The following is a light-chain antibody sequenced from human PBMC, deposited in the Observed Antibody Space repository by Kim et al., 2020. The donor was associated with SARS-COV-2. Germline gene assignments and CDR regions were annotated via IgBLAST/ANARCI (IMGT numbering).Light chain of an antibody. CDR3: QQYDTSPTT. V-gene: IGKV3D-20*01. CDR1: QSLTSNN. Sequence: PGERGTLSCGASQSLTSNNLAWFQQKPGLAPRLLIYDASTRATGVPDRFSGSGSGTDFALTITRLEPEDFAMYYCQQYDTSPTTFGQGTRLDIK. J-gene: IGKJ5*01. CDR2: DAS.